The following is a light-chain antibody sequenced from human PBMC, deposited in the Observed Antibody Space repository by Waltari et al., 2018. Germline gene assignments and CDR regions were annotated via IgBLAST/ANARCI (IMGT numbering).Light chain of an antibody. V-gene: IGLV2-14*01. Sequence: QSALTQPASVSGSPGPSITISCTGSSTDIGGYDYVSWYRQEPGKTPKLIIHNVNKSPYGVSDRFSGSKSGNTASLTISGLQAEDEAHYFCNSYTSRSTMIFGGGTTLTV. J-gene: IGLJ2*01. CDR2: NVN. CDR1: STDIGGYDY. CDR3: NSYTSRSTMI.